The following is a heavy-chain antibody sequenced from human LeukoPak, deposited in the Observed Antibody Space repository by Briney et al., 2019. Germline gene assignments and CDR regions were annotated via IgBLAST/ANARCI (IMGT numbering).Heavy chain of an antibody. CDR3: ARRHYDSGGSKHADY. D-gene: IGHD3-22*01. J-gene: IGHJ4*02. V-gene: IGHV1-46*01. CDR2: INPSGGST. Sequence: ASVKVSCKASGYTFTGYYMHWVRQAPGQGLEWMGIINPSGGSTSYAQKFQGRVTMTRDMSTSTVYMELSSLRSEDTAVYYCARRHYDSGGSKHADYWGQGTLVTVSS. CDR1: GYTFTGYY.